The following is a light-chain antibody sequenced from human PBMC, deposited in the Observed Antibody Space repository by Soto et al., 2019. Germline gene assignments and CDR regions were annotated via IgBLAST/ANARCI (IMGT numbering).Light chain of an antibody. V-gene: IGKV3-20*01. CDR3: HHYGTSQT. J-gene: IGKJ1*01. Sequence: EIVFTQSPGTLSFFPGERGTLSCRANQRISSNYLAWYQQKPGQAPRLVIYNKSSRATGIPERFSGSGSGTDFTLTISRLEPEDFAVYYCHHYGTSQTFGQGTKVDIK. CDR1: QRISSNY. CDR2: NKS.